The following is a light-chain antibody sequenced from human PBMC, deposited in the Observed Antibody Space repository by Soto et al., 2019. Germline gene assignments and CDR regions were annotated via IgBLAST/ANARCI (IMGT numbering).Light chain of an antibody. J-gene: IGLJ1*01. Sequence: QSSLTQPPSASGSPGQSVTISCTGTSSDVGGYNYVSWYQQHPGKAPKLMIYEVSKRPSGVPDRFSGSKSDNTASLTVSGLQAEDEADYYCSSYSTTNILVFGSGTKLTVL. V-gene: IGLV2-8*01. CDR3: SSYSTTNILV. CDR1: SSDVGGYNY. CDR2: EVS.